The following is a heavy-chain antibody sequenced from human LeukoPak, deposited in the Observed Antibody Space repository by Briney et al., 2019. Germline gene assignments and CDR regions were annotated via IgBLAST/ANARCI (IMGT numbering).Heavy chain of an antibody. CDR1: GFTFINYA. Sequence: GGSLRLSCAGSGFTFINYAMIWVLQAPGKGLEWVAAITGSGAGTYYADSVKGRFTVSRDNSKSTLYLQMNSLRPEDTAVYYCAKDPNGDYIGAFDFWGQGTMVTVSS. CDR3: AKDPNGDYIGAFDF. D-gene: IGHD4-17*01. J-gene: IGHJ3*01. CDR2: ITGSGAGT. V-gene: IGHV3-23*01.